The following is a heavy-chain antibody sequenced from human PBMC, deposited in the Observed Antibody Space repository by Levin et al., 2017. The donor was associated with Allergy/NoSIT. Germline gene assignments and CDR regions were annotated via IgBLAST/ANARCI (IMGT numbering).Heavy chain of an antibody. CDR3: AKVDIAVAGTRTGYFDY. V-gene: IGHV3-23*01. CDR1: GFTFSSYA. J-gene: IGHJ4*02. CDR2: ISGSGGST. D-gene: IGHD6-19*01. Sequence: GGSLRLSCAASGFTFSSYAMSWVRQAPGKGLEWVSAISGSGGSTYYADSVKGRFTISRDNSKNTLYLQMNSLRAEDTAVYYCAKVDIAVAGTRTGYFDYWGQGTLVTVSS.